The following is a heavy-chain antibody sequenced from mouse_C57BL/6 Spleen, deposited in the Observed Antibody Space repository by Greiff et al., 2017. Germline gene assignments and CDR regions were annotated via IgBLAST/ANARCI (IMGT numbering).Heavy chain of an antibody. CDR1: GFSFHTYA. CDR2: IRSKRSNYAT. Sequence: EVQLVESGGGLVQPKGSLKLSCSASGFSFHTYAMNWVRPAPGKGLEWVARIRSKRSNYATYYADSVQDRFTISRDDSESMLYLQMNNLKTENTAMYYCVRDGYYTPAWFAYWSQGTLVTVSA. J-gene: IGHJ3*01. CDR3: VRDGYYTPAWFAY. V-gene: IGHV10-1*01. D-gene: IGHD2-3*01.